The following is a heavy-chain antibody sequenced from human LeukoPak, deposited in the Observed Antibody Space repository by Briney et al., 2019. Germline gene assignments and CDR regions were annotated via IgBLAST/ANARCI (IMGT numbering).Heavy chain of an antibody. Sequence: PGGSLRLSCAASGFTFSSYIMNWVRQAPGKGLDWVSYISSSSSTIYYADSVKGRFTISRDNAKNSLYLQMNSLRAEDTAVYYCARAGLYGPADYWGQGTLVTVSS. CDR3: ARAGLYGPADY. V-gene: IGHV3-48*04. D-gene: IGHD2-8*01. CDR2: ISSSSSTI. J-gene: IGHJ4*02. CDR1: GFTFSSYI.